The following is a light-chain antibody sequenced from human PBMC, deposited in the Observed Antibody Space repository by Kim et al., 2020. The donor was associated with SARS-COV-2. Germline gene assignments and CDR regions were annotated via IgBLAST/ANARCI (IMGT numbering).Light chain of an antibody. V-gene: IGKV3-15*01. CDR3: QQYNNWPRT. CDR1: QSVSSN. CDR2: GAS. J-gene: IGKJ1*01. Sequence: EIVMTQSPATLSVSPGERATLSCRASQSVSSNLVWYQQKPGQAPRRLIYGASTRATGIPARFIGSGFGTEFTLTISSLQSEDFAVYYCQQYNNWPRTFGQGTKVDIK.